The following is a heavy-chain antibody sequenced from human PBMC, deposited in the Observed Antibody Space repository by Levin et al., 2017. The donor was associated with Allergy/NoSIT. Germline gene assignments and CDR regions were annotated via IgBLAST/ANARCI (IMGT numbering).Heavy chain of an antibody. CDR1: GFSLSTSGVG. CDR2: IYWDDDK. J-gene: IGHJ6*03. V-gene: IGHV2-5*02. Sequence: SGPTLVKPTQTLTLTCTFSGFSLSTSGVGVGWIRQPPGKALEWLALIYWDDDKRYSPSLKSRLTITKDTSKNQVVLTMTNMDPVDTATYYCAHTFGGWGSSWYEPSYYYYYYMDVWGKGTTVTVSS. D-gene: IGHD6-13*01. CDR3: AHTFGGWGSSWYEPSYYYYYYMDV.